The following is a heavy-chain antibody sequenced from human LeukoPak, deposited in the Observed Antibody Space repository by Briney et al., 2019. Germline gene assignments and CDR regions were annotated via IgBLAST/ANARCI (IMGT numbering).Heavy chain of an antibody. CDR3: ARGNSGSYYSFFDY. CDR2: ISSNGGST. J-gene: IGHJ4*02. D-gene: IGHD1-26*01. CDR1: GFTFCNCA. V-gene: IGHV3-64*02. Sequence: GGSLRLSCAPSGFTFCNCAMNWVRQAPGKGLEYVSAISSNGGSTYYADSVKGRFTIARDNSKNTLYLQMGSLRAEDMAVYYCARGNSGSYYSFFDYSGQGTLVTVSS.